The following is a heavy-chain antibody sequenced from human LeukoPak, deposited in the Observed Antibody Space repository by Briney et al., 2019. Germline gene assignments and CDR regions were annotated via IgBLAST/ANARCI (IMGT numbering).Heavy chain of an antibody. D-gene: IGHD2-8*02. CDR1: GHTFKNYR. CDR2: ITSSSSYI. Sequence: GGSLRLSCAASGHTFKNYRMNWVRQAPGKGLEWVSYITSSSSYIYYGDSVKGRFTISRDNSKNTLYLQMNSLRAEDTAVYYCAKAEYCTGARCYSAAFAYWGQGTLVTVSS. V-gene: IGHV3-21*01. J-gene: IGHJ4*02. CDR3: AKAEYCTGARCYSAAFAY.